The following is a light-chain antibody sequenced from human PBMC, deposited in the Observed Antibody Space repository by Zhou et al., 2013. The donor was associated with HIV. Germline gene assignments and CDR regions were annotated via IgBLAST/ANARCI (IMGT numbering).Light chain of an antibody. CDR2: AAS. J-gene: IGKJ4*01. V-gene: IGKV1-12*01. CDR1: QAIDYW. CDR3: QQANSFPPT. Sequence: DIRMTQSPSSVSASVGDRVTITCRASQAIDYWLAWFQQKPGRAPKLLIYAASSLQSGVPSRFSGSGYGTEFALTISSLQPEDVATYYCQQANSFPPTFGGGTKVEIK.